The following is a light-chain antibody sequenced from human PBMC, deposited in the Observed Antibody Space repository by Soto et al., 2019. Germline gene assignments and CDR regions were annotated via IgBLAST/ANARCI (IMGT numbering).Light chain of an antibody. V-gene: IGLV2-14*03. J-gene: IGLJ1*01. CDR2: DVT. CDR1: SNDVGGYNY. CDR3: SSYTSSTTFV. Sequence: QSVLTQPASVSGSPGKSITISCTGTSNDVGGYNYVSWYQQHPGKAPKLMISDVTNRPSGVSNRFSGSKSDNTASLTISGLQAEDEAEYYCSSYTSSTTFVFGTGTKVTVL.